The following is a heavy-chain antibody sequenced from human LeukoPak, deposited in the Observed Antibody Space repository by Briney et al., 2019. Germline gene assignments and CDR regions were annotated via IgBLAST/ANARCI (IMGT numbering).Heavy chain of an antibody. CDR2: IIGSGSST. CDR3: AKDRAQQLVLDF. D-gene: IGHD6-13*01. J-gene: IGHJ4*02. CDR1: GFTFSSYA. Sequence: GGSLRLSCAASGFTFSSYAMSWVRQAPGKGLEWISAIIGSGSSTYYADSVKGRFTISRDNSKNTLFLQMNSLRAEDTAVYYRAKDRAQQLVLDFWGQGTLVTVSS. V-gene: IGHV3-23*01.